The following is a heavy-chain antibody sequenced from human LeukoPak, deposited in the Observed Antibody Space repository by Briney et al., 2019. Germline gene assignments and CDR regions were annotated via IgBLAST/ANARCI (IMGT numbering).Heavy chain of an antibody. V-gene: IGHV1-3*01. J-gene: IGHJ4*02. CDR2: INGGDGIT. D-gene: IGHD4-17*01. CDR1: GYTFTNYA. Sequence: ASVKVSCKTSGYTFTNYAIHWVRQAPGQRLELMGWINGGDGITKHSQRFQGRVTITRDTSASTAYMELSSLTSEDMALYYCAREGHGCDFGYWGQGTLVTVSS. CDR3: AREGHGCDFGY.